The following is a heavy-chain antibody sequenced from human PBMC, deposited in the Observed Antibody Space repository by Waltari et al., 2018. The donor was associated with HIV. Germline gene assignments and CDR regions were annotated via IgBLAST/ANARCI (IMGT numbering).Heavy chain of an antibody. V-gene: IGHV3-64*01. CDR1: GFTFSTYG. CDR3: ARTNYYDY. D-gene: IGHD2-8*01. J-gene: IGHJ4*02. CDR2: ISSNWGTT. Sequence: EVHLVPSGGGLVQPGESLRLSCEASGFTFSTYGMNWVRQAPGRGLEYFAGISSNWGTTSYANSGKGRFTISRDNSKNTLYLQMGSLRAEDTTVYYCARTNYYDYWGQGALVTVSS.